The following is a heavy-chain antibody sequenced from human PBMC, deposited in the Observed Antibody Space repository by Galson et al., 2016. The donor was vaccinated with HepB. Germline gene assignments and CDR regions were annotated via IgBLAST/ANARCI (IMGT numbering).Heavy chain of an antibody. Sequence: SLRLSCAVSGLTFSDAWMSWVRQAPGKGLEWVGRIKSKASGGTKDYAAPVTGTFTISRDDSKHTLDLQMSSLKTEDTAVYYCAWINRALYGSGSHEDRDYFHYYMDVWGKGTTVTVSS. CDR2: IKSKASGGTK. D-gene: IGHD3-10*01. CDR1: GLTFSDAW. V-gene: IGHV3-15*01. J-gene: IGHJ6*03. CDR3: AWINRALYGSGSHEDRDYFHYYMDV.